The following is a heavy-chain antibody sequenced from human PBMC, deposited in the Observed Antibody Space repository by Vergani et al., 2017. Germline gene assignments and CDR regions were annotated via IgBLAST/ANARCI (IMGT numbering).Heavy chain of an antibody. V-gene: IGHV3-48*01. J-gene: IGHJ6*02. CDR2: ISSSSSTI. CDR1: GFIFINYS. Sequence: EVQLVESGGGLVQPGGSLRPSCAASGFIFINYSMNWVRQAPGKGLEWVSYISSSSSTIYYADSVKGRFTISRDNAKNSLYLQMNSLRAEDTALYYCARELYCSSSSCYVSDYYYGMDVWGQGTTVTVSS. CDR3: ARELYCSSSSCYVSDYYYGMDV. D-gene: IGHD2-2*01.